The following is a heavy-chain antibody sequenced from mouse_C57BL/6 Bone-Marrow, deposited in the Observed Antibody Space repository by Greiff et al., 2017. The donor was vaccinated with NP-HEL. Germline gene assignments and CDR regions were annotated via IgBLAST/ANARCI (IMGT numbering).Heavy chain of an antibody. CDR3: ARDAPTPADDGYYPWYFDV. D-gene: IGHD2-3*01. Sequence: EVNLVESGGGLVQSGRSLRLSCATSGFTFSDFYMEWVRQAPGKGLEWIAASRNKANDYTTEYSASVKGRFIVSRDTSQSILYLQMNALRAEDTAIYYCARDAPTPADDGYYPWYFDVWGTGTTVTVSS. J-gene: IGHJ1*03. CDR1: GFTFSDFY. V-gene: IGHV7-1*01. CDR2: SRNKANDYTT.